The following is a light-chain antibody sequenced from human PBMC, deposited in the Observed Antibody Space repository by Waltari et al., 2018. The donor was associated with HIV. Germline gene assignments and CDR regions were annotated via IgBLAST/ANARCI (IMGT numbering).Light chain of an antibody. CDR1: SSNIGSNY. J-gene: IGLJ3*02. V-gene: IGLV1-47*01. CDR3: AAWDDTRGGLWV. CDR2: RNN. Sequence: QSVLTQPPSTSGTPGQRVTISCFGSSSNIGSNYVYWYQHLPGTAPNLLIYRNNQRPSGVPDRFSGSKSGTSASLAISGLRSEDEGDYSCAAWDDTRGGLWVFGGGTKVTVL.